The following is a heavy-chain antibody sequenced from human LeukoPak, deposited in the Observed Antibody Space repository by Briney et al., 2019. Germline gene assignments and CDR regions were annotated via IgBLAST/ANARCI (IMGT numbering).Heavy chain of an antibody. CDR1: GFTVSYYG. CDR3: ARDKGGYESYYYYGMDV. Sequence: PGGSLRLSCAASGFTVSYYGMHWVRQAPGKGLEWVAVIWYDGSNKYYADSVKGRLTISRDNSKNTLYLQMNSLRAEDTAVCYCARDKGGYESYYYYGMDVWGQGTTVTVSS. V-gene: IGHV3-33*01. CDR2: IWYDGSNK. J-gene: IGHJ6*02. D-gene: IGHD5-12*01.